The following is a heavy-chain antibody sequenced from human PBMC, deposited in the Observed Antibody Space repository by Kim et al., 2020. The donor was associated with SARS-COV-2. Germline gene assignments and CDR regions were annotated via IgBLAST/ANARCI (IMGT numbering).Heavy chain of an antibody. CDR3: ARELAVAGLDY. V-gene: IGHV6-1*01. CDR1: GDSVSSNSVT. J-gene: IGHJ4*02. D-gene: IGHD6-19*01. CDR2: TYYRSKWYN. Sequence: SQTLSLTCAISGDSVSSNSVTWNWIRQSPSRGLEWLGRTYYRSKWYNDYAVSVKSRITFNPDTSKNHFSLHLNSVTPEDTAVYYCARELAVAGLDYWGQGTLVTVSS.